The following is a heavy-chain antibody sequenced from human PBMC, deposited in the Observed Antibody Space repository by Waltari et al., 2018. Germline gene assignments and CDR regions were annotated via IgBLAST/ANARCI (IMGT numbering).Heavy chain of an antibody. CDR1: GGSISSSSYY. Sequence: QLQLQESGPGLVKPSETLSLTCTVSGGSISSSSYYWGWIRQPPGKGLEWIGSIYYSGSTYDNPSLKSRVTISVDTSKNQFSLKLSSVTAADTAVYYCATIMQHYYDSSGYYRHGDRAATYGMDVWGQGTTVTVSS. J-gene: IGHJ6*02. D-gene: IGHD3-22*01. V-gene: IGHV4-39*01. CDR2: IYYSGST. CDR3: ATIMQHYYDSSGYYRHGDRAATYGMDV.